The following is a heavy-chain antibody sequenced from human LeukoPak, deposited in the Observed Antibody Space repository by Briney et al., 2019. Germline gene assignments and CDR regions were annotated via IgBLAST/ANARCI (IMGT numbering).Heavy chain of an antibody. CDR3: AKDYTTGTTFDAFDI. Sequence: GGSLRLSCAASGFTFSSYGMHWVRQAPGKGLEWVAFIRYDGSNKYYADSVKGRFTISRDNSKNTLYLQMNSLRAEDTAVYYCAKDYTTGTTFDAFDIWGQGTMVTVSS. V-gene: IGHV3-30*02. CDR2: IRYDGSNK. CDR1: GFTFSSYG. J-gene: IGHJ3*02. D-gene: IGHD1-1*01.